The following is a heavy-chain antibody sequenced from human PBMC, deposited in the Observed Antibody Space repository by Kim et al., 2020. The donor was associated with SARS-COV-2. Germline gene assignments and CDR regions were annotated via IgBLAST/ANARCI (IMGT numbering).Heavy chain of an antibody. Sequence: AHSVRGRFTISRDNSKNTLYLQMNSLRAEDTTVYYCAKDLHIVVVTAWDYWGQGTLVTVSS. CDR3: AKDLHIVVVTAWDY. J-gene: IGHJ4*02. V-gene: IGHV3-30-3*02. D-gene: IGHD2-21*02.